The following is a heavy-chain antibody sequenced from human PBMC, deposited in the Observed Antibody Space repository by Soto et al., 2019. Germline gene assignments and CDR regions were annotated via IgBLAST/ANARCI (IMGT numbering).Heavy chain of an antibody. CDR1: GFTFSSYS. CDR3: ARVGSSSSDYYYGMDV. D-gene: IGHD6-6*01. J-gene: IGHJ6*02. V-gene: IGHV3-21*01. Sequence: EVQLVESGGGLVKPGGSLRLSCAASGFTFSSYSMNWVRQAPGKGLEWVSSISSSSSYIYYADSVKGRFTISRDNAKNSLYLQMNSRRAEDTAVYYCARVGSSSSDYYYGMDVWGQGTTVTVSS. CDR2: ISSSSSYI.